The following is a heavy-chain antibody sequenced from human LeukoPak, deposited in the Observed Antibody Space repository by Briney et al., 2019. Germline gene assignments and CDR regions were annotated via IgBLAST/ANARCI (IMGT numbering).Heavy chain of an antibody. CDR2: ISGSGGST. CDR3: AREGSYSSGWYYAFDI. Sequence: PGGSLRLSCAASGFTFSNYAMTWVRQAPGKGLEWVSTISGSGGSTYYVDSVKGRFTISRDNSKNTLYLQMSSLRAEDTAVYYCAREGSYSSGWYYAFDIWGQGTMVTVSS. J-gene: IGHJ3*02. V-gene: IGHV3-23*01. CDR1: GFTFSNYA. D-gene: IGHD6-19*01.